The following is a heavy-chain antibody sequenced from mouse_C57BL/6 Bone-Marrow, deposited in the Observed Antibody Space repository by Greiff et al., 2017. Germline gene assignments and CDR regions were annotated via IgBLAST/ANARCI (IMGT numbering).Heavy chain of an antibody. V-gene: IGHV1-7*01. J-gene: IGHJ2*01. CDR1: GYTFTSYW. Sequence: VQGVESGAELAKPGASVKLSCKASGYTFTSYWMPWVKQRPGKGLEWIGYINPSSGYTKYNQKFKDKATLTADKSSSTAYMQLSSLTYEDSAVYCCARGKIYYPFDYWGQGTTLTVSS. CDR3: ARGKIYYPFDY. CDR2: INPSSGYT. D-gene: IGHD1-1*01.